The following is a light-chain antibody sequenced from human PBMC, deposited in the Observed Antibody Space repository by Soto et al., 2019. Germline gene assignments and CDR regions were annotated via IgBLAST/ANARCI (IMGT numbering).Light chain of an antibody. V-gene: IGKV1-8*01. CDR1: QDIGSY. CDR3: HQYFIYPQT. Sequence: AIRMTQSPSSLSASTGDRVTITCRASQDIGSYLAWYQQRPGKAPRLLIYTASTLQTGVPPRFSGSGSGTDFTLTVSYLQSEDFATYYCHQYFIYPQTFGQGTKGDIK. J-gene: IGKJ1*01. CDR2: TAS.